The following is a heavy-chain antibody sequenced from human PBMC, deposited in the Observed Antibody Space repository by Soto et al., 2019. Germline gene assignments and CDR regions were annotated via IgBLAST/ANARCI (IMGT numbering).Heavy chain of an antibody. Sequence: GGSLRLSCAASGFTFSSYAMHWVRQAPGKGLEWVAVISYDGSNKYYADSVKGRFTISRDNSKNTLYLQMNSLRAEDTAVYYCARDLYSSGPGVYYGMDVWGQGTTVTVSS. CDR3: ARDLYSSGPGVYYGMDV. V-gene: IGHV3-30-3*01. CDR2: ISYDGSNK. CDR1: GFTFSSYA. D-gene: IGHD6-19*01. J-gene: IGHJ6*02.